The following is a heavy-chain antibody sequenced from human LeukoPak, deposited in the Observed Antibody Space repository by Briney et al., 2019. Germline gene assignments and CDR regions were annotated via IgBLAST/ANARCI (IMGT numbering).Heavy chain of an antibody. D-gene: IGHD3-22*01. CDR3: ARDPSSYYDSSGYYDY. V-gene: IGHV1-2*02. CDR1: GYTFTSYG. Sequence: ASVKVSCKASGYTFTSYGISWVRQAPGQGLEWMGWINPNSGGTNYAQKFQGRVTMTRDTSISTAYMELSRLRSDDTAVYYCARDPSSYYDSSGYYDYWGQGTLVTVSS. J-gene: IGHJ4*02. CDR2: INPNSGGT.